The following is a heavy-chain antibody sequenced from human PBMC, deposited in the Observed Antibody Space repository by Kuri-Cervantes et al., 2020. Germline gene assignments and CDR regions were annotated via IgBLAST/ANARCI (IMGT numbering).Heavy chain of an antibody. J-gene: IGHJ5*02. CDR1: KYTFTSYN. V-gene: IGHV1-8*01. CDR2: MNPNSGNR. CDR3: ARGAVLDFWSGHYVNWFDP. Sequence: VKVSCKAFKYTFTSYNIHWVRQATGQGLEWMGWMNPNSGNRVSAQKFQGRLSMTRNTSISTAYMELSSLTSEDTAVYFCARGAVLDFWSGHYVNWFDPWGQGTLVTVSS. D-gene: IGHD3-3*01.